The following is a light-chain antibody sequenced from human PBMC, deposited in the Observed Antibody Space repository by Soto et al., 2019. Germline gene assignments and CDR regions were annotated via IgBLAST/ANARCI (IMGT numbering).Light chain of an antibody. Sequence: EILITQSPATLSVSPGERDTVTCRASQSVTSDLAWYEQKPGQATRLLIYGASTRATDIPSRFSGSGSGTDFTLTISSLQSEDFAMYFCQQYSKWPPRYTFGQGTKVDI. CDR3: QQYSKWPPRYT. J-gene: IGKJ2*01. CDR1: QSVTSD. V-gene: IGKV3-15*01. CDR2: GAS.